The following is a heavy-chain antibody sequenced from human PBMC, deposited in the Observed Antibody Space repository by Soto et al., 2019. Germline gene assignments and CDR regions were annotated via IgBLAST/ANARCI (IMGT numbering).Heavy chain of an antibody. D-gene: IGHD6-13*01. Sequence: AGSLSLSCAASGLTFSDWRMHWVRQAPGKGLEWVSRIKRDGSSTNYADAVKGRFTISRDIAKNSVYLQLNSLRAEDTATYYCGKDYQDAAADFGGQGTRVTVFS. CDR3: GKDYQDAAADF. V-gene: IGHV3-74*01. J-gene: IGHJ4*01. CDR2: IKRDGSST. CDR1: GLTFSDWR.